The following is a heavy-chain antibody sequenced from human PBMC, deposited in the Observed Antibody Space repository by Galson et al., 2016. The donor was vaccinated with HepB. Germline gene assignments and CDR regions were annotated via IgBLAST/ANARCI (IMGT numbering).Heavy chain of an antibody. CDR3: AKGAGQWLVPGSFDY. V-gene: IGHV3-23*01. J-gene: IGHJ4*02. Sequence: SLRLSCAVSGFTFRSYAMSWVRQAPGKGLEWVSAISGSGGSTYYAGSVKGRFTISRDNSKNTLYLQMNRLRAEDTAVYYCAKGAGQWLVPGSFDYWGQGTLVTVSS. CDR2: ISGSGGST. D-gene: IGHD6-19*01. CDR1: GFTFRSYA.